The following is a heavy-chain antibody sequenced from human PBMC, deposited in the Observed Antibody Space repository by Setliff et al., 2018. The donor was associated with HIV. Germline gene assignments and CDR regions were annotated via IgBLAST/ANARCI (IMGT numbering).Heavy chain of an antibody. CDR1: GYTLTSYY. J-gene: IGHJ4*02. Sequence: ASVKVSCKASGYTLTSYYLHWLRQAPGQGLEWMGISYPSDGRTQYAQKFQGRVTMTRDTSTSKAYMELNSLSSEDTAVDYCARERPNSLYFDVWGQGTRVTVSS. V-gene: IGHV1-46*01. CDR3: ARERPNSLYFDV. CDR2: SYPSDGRT. D-gene: IGHD7-27*01.